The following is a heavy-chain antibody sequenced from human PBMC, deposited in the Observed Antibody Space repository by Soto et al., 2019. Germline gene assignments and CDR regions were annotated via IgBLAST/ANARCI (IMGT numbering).Heavy chain of an antibody. Sequence: SETLSLTCTVSGGSISSYYWSWIRQPPGKGLEWIGYIYYSGSTNYNPSLKSRVTISVDTSKNQFSLRLSSVTAADTAVYYCARASYYDFWSGPMVPNWGQGTLVTVSS. CDR1: GGSISSYY. J-gene: IGHJ4*02. D-gene: IGHD3-3*01. CDR2: IYYSGST. V-gene: IGHV4-59*01. CDR3: ARASYYDFWSGPMVPN.